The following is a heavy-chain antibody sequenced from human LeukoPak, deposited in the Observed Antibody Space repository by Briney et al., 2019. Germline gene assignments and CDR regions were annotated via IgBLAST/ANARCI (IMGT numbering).Heavy chain of an antibody. J-gene: IGHJ6*03. Sequence: SETLSLTCIVSGGPISTHYWSWSRQPPGEGVEWIGYNDYSGSTNHNPSLKSRVTTSVATSKNQFSLKLNSVTAAATAVYYCARGATFRGTYYMDVWGKGTTATASS. CDR3: ARGATFRGTYYMDV. D-gene: IGHD3-10*01. CDR2: NDYSGST. V-gene: IGHV4-59*11. CDR1: GGPISTHY.